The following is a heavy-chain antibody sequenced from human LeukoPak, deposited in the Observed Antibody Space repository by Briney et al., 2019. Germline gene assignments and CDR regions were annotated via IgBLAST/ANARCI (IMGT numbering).Heavy chain of an antibody. CDR2: ISYDGSNK. Sequence: GGSLRLSCAASGFTFSSYAMHWVRQAPGKGLEWVAVISYDGSNKYYADSVKGRFTISRDNSKNTLYLQMNSLRAEDTAVYYCARDWDDSYFDYWGQGTLVTVSS. D-gene: IGHD1-1*01. CDR1: GFTFSSYA. V-gene: IGHV3-30-3*01. CDR3: ARDWDDSYFDY. J-gene: IGHJ4*02.